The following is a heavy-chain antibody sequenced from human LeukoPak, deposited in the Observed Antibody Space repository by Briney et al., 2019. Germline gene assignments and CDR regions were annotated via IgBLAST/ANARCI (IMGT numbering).Heavy chain of an antibody. J-gene: IGHJ4*02. CDR1: GFTLDDYA. CDR3: AKDRYYYGSGSYAGGTGGFDY. Sequence: PGRSLRLSCAASGFTLDDYAMHWVRQAPGKGLEWVSGISWNSGSIGYADSVKGRFTISRDNAKNSLYLQMNSLRAEDTALYYCAKDRYYYGSGSYAGGTGGFDYWGQGTLVTVSS. D-gene: IGHD3-10*01. CDR2: ISWNSGSI. V-gene: IGHV3-9*01.